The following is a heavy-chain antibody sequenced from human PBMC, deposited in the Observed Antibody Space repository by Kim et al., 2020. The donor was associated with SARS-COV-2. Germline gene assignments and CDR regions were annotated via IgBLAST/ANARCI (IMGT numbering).Heavy chain of an antibody. V-gene: IGHV1-24*01. J-gene: IGHJ4*02. CDR2: FDPEDGET. CDR3: ATASLHIAVAGYNFDY. CDR1: GYTLTELS. D-gene: IGHD6-19*01. Sequence: ASVKVSCKVSGYTLTELSMHWVRQAPGKGLEWMGGFDPEDGETIYAQKFQGRVTMTEDTSTDTAYMELSSLRSEDTAVYYCATASLHIAVAGYNFDYWGQGTLVTVSS.